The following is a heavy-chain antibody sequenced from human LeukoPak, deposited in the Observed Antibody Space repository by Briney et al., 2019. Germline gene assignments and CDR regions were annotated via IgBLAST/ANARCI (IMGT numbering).Heavy chain of an antibody. CDR2: IYPGDSDT. D-gene: IGHD3-9*01. CDR3: ARHPSYYDILTGYHYYYGMDV. V-gene: IGHV5-51*01. Sequence: GESLKISCKGSGYSFTSYWIGWVRQMPGKGLEWMGIIYPGDSDTRYSPSFQGQVTISADKSISTAYLQWSSLKASDTAMYHCARHPSYYDILTGYHYYYGMDVWGKGTTVTVSS. J-gene: IGHJ6*04. CDR1: GYSFTSYW.